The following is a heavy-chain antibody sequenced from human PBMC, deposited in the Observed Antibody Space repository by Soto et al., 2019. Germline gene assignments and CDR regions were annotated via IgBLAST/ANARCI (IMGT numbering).Heavy chain of an antibody. CDR2: INPNSGGT. J-gene: IGHJ6*02. CDR1: GYTFTGYY. CDR3: ARDRLLLAAAAPAGYYYYGMDV. D-gene: IGHD6-13*01. V-gene: IGHV1-2*02. Sequence: ASVKVSCKASGYTFTGYYMHWVRQAPGQGLEWMGWINPNSGGTNYAQKFQGRVTMTRDTSISTAYMELSRLRPDDTAVYYCARDRLLLAAAAPAGYYYYGMDVWGQGTTVTVSS.